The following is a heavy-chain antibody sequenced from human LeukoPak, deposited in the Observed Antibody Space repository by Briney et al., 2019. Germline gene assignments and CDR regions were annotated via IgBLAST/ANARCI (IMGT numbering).Heavy chain of an antibody. V-gene: IGHV3-7*01. Sequence: HPGGSLRLSCAASGFIFSNYWISWVRQAPGKGVEWVANIKHDGSEKYYVDSVKGRLSISRDNAKKSLYLQMNSLRAEDTAVYYCARDKRGANWFDPWGQGTLVTVSS. J-gene: IGHJ5*02. CDR1: GFIFSNYW. D-gene: IGHD1-26*01. CDR3: ARDKRGANWFDP. CDR2: IKHDGSEK.